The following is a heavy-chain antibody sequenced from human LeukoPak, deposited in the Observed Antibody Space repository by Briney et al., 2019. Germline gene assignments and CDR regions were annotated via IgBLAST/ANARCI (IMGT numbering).Heavy chain of an antibody. CDR3: AKEGGYNYGYLDS. V-gene: IGHV3-23*01. J-gene: IGHJ4*02. D-gene: IGHD5-18*01. Sequence: GGPLRLSCVVSGFSYSSYAMSWVRQAPGKGLEGVSTISGSGDTYYVDSVKGRFTISRDNSKNTLYLQMNSLRAEDTAAYYCAKEGGYNYGYLDSWGQGTLVTVSS. CDR2: ISGSGDT. CDR1: GFSYSSYA.